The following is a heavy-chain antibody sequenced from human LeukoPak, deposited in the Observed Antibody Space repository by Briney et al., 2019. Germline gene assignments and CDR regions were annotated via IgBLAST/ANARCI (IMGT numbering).Heavy chain of an antibody. V-gene: IGHV4-39*07. CDR2: IYYSGST. D-gene: IGHD3-22*01. CDR3: ARGYYDSSGLDAFDI. Sequence: SETLSLTCAVSGGSISSSSYYWGWIRQPPGKGLGWIGSIYYSGSTYYNPSLKSRVTISVDTSKNQFSLKLSSVTAADTAVYYCARGYYDSSGLDAFDIWGQGTMVTVSS. CDR1: GGSISSSSYY. J-gene: IGHJ3*02.